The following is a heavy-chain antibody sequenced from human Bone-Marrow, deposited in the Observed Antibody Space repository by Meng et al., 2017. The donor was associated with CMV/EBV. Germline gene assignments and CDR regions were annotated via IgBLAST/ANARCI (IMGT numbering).Heavy chain of an antibody. V-gene: IGHV4-39*07. CDR3: ASVGLDSGSHPDY. D-gene: IGHD1-26*01. J-gene: IGHJ4*02. CDR2: IYYSGST. CDR1: GGSISSSSYY. Sequence: SETLSLTCTVSGGSISSSSYYWGWIRQPPGKGLEWIGSIYYSGSTYYNPSLKSRVTISVDTSKNQFSLKLSAVTAEDTAVYYCASVGLDSGSHPDYWGQGKLVNVDS.